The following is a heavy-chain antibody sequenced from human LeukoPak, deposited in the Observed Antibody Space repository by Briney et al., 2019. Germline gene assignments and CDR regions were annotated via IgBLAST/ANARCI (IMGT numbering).Heavy chain of an antibody. D-gene: IGHD3-22*01. Sequence: GGSLRLSCAASGFIFSRHTMHWVRQAPGKGLEWVAVISHDGKEIYYADSVKGRFTVSRDDSKSGLYLQMNSLRAEDTALYHCARGRYDSGAYCYLDNWGQGTLVTVSS. CDR1: GFIFSRHT. V-gene: IGHV3-30*04. CDR3: ARGRYDSGAYCYLDN. J-gene: IGHJ4*02. CDR2: ISHDGKEI.